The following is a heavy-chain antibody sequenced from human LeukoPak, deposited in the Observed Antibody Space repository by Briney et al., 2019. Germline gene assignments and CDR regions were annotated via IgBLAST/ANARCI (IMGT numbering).Heavy chain of an antibody. CDR1: GFTFSSYS. V-gene: IGHV3-21*01. D-gene: IGHD3-22*01. Sequence: GGSLRLSCAASGFTFSSYSMNWVRQAPGKGLEWVSSISSSSSYIYYADSVKGRFTISRDNAKNSLYLQMDSLRAEDTAVYYCAREEYYYDSSGYFIGGNAFDIWGQGTMVTVSS. CDR3: AREEYYYDSSGYFIGGNAFDI. J-gene: IGHJ3*02. CDR2: ISSSSSYI.